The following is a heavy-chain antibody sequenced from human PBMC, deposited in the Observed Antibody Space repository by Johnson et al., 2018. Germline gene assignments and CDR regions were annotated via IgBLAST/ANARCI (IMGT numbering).Heavy chain of an antibody. D-gene: IGHD2-15*01. V-gene: IGHV1-46*01. Sequence: QVQLVQSGAEVKKPGASVKVSCKASGYTFTSYYMHWVRQAPGQGLEWMGIINPSGGSTSYAQKVQGRVTMTRDTSTSTVYMELSSLRSEDTAVYYCSRLYCSGGSCYFHNPPYYYYGMDVWGQGTTVTVSS. J-gene: IGHJ6*02. CDR1: GYTFTSYY. CDR3: SRLYCSGGSCYFHNPPYYYYGMDV. CDR2: INPSGGST.